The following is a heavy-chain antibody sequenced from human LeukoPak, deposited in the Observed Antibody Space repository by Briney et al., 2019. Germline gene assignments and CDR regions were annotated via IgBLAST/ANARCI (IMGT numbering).Heavy chain of an antibody. J-gene: IGHJ4*02. D-gene: IGHD4-17*01. CDR3: AKDRRSNGD. CDR1: GFTFSSYS. Sequence: GGSLRLSCAASGFTFSSYSINWVRQAPGKGLEWVSYISTTSSTIHYAASVKGRFTISRDNSKNTLYLQMNSLRAEDTAVYYCAKDRRSNGDWGQGTLVTVSS. V-gene: IGHV3-48*01. CDR2: ISTTSSTI.